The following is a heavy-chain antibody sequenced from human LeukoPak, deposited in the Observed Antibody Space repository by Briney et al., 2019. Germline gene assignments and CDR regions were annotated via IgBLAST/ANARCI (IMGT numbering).Heavy chain of an antibody. Sequence: SGTLSLTCTVSGDSISSYYWSWIRQPPGKGLEWIGYIYYSGSTNYNPSLKSRVTISVDTSKNQFSLKLSSVTAADTAVYYCARQKIGFYWYFDIWGRGTLVTVSS. CDR2: IYYSGST. V-gene: IGHV4-59*08. J-gene: IGHJ2*01. D-gene: IGHD6-25*01. CDR3: ARQKIGFYWYFDI. CDR1: GDSISSYY.